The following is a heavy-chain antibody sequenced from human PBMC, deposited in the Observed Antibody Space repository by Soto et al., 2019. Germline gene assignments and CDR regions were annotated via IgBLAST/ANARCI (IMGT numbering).Heavy chain of an antibody. J-gene: IGHJ4*02. D-gene: IGHD4-17*01. CDR3: AKERATTTAFDY. CDR1: GFTFSRDG. V-gene: IGHV3-23*01. CDR2: VTDNGRST. Sequence: GGSLRLSCAASGFTFSRDGMSWVRQAPGKGLEWVSLVTDNGRSTYYADSVKGRFTISRDNTKNTLFLQMNSLRAEDTAVYYCAKERATTTAFDYWGQGALVTVSS.